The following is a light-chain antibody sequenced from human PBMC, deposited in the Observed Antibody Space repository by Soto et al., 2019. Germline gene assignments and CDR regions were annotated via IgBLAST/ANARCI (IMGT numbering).Light chain of an antibody. J-gene: IGLJ2*01. V-gene: IGLV2-23*01. CDR1: TRDFGTKKF. CDR3: CLYTSCFSF. CDR2: EGT. Sequence: QSALTQPASVSGSPGQSITISCIETTRDFGTKKFFSWYQQQPGKAPKLIIYEGTNRPSGVSSRFSGSKSGNTASLTVSGLQSDDEADYFCCLYTSCFSFFGGGTKLTVL.